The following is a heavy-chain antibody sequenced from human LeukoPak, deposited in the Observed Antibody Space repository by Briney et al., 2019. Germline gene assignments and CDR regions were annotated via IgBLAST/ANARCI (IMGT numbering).Heavy chain of an antibody. CDR3: ARSGSGTTGGY. J-gene: IGHJ4*02. D-gene: IGHD1-1*01. Sequence: GASVKVSCKSCGYTFTRYGISWVRQAPGQGLEWMGWISAYNGNTNYAQKLQGRVTMTTDTYTSTAYMELRSLRSDDTAVYYCARSGSGTTGGYWGQGTLVTVSS. CDR2: ISAYNGNT. V-gene: IGHV1-18*01. CDR1: GYTFTRYG.